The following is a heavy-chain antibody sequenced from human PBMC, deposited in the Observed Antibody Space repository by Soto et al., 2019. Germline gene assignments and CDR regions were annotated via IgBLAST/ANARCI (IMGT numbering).Heavy chain of an antibody. J-gene: IGHJ6*02. CDR3: AKEGGYYDFWSGYYSAYYYYGMDV. CDR2: ISYDGSNK. D-gene: IGHD3-3*01. Sequence: LRLSCAASGFTFSSYGMHWVRQAPGKGLEWVAVISYDGSNKYYADSVKGRFTISRDNSKNTLYLQMNSLRAEDTAVYYCAKEGGYYDFWSGYYSAYYYYGMDVWGQGTTVTVSS. V-gene: IGHV3-30*18. CDR1: GFTFSSYG.